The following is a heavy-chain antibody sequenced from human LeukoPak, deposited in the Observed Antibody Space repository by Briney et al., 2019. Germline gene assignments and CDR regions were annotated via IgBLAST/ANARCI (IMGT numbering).Heavy chain of an antibody. Sequence: GGSLRLSCAASGFTFSSYAMHWVRQAPGKGLEWVAVISYDGTNKYYADSVKGRFTISRDNSENTLYLQMNSLRAEDTAVYYCAKGVGGSANYYYMDVWGIGTAVTVSS. CDR1: GFTFSSYA. CDR3: AKGVGGSANYYYMDV. CDR2: ISYDGTNK. V-gene: IGHV3-30-3*01. J-gene: IGHJ6*03. D-gene: IGHD3-10*01.